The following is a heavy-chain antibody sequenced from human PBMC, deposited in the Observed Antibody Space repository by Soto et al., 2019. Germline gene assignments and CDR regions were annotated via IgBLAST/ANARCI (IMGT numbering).Heavy chain of an antibody. CDR2: NNAGNGNT. CDR1: GYTFTSYA. V-gene: IGHV1-3*01. CDR3: ARASYYYGSGNFNWFDP. J-gene: IGHJ5*02. Sequence: QVQLVQSGAEVKKPGASVKVSCKASGYTFTSYAMHWVRQAPGQRLEWMGWNNAGNGNTKYSQKFQGRVTITRDTSASTAYMELSSLRSEDTAVYYCARASYYYGSGNFNWFDPWGQGTLVTVSS. D-gene: IGHD3-10*01.